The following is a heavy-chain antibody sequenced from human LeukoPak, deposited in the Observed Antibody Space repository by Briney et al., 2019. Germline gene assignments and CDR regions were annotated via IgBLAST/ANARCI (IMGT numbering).Heavy chain of an antibody. CDR2: ISSSGSTI. V-gene: IGHV3-48*03. J-gene: IGHJ6*02. Sequence: PGGSLRLSCAASGFTFSSYEMNWVRQAPGKGLEWVSYISSSGSTIYYADSVKGPFTISRDNAKNSLYLQMNSLRAEDTAVYYCARGSSSTNGFYGMDVWGQGTTVT. CDR1: GFTFSSYE. CDR3: ARGSSSTNGFYGMDV. D-gene: IGHD2-2*01.